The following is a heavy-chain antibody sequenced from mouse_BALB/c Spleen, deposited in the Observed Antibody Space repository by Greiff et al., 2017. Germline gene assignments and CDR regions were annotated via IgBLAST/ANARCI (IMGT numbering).Heavy chain of an antibody. CDR2: IWSDGST. CDR3: ARRDGSAGGAMDY. J-gene: IGHJ4*01. CDR1: GFSLTSYG. Sequence: VMLVESGPDLVAPSQSLSITCTVSGFSLTSYGVHWVRQPPGKGLEWLVVIWSDGSTTYNSALKSRLSISKDNSKSQVFLKMNSLQTDDTAMYYCARRDGSAGGAMDYWGQGTSVTVSS. V-gene: IGHV2-6-2*01. D-gene: IGHD1-1*01.